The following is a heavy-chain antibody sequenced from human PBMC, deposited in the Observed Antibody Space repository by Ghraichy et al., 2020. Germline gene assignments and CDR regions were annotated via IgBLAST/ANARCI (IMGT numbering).Heavy chain of an antibody. CDR1: GGSISSSPYY. Sequence: SETLSLTCTVAGGSISSSPYYWGWIRQPPGKGLEWIGSIYYSGSTYYNPSLKSRVTISVDTSKNQFSLKLSSVTAADTAVYYFARSQNCSSTSCHRRFYYYYGMDVWGQGTTVTVSS. J-gene: IGHJ6*02. CDR2: IYYSGST. CDR3: ARSQNCSSTSCHRRFYYYYGMDV. D-gene: IGHD2-2*01. V-gene: IGHV4-39*01.